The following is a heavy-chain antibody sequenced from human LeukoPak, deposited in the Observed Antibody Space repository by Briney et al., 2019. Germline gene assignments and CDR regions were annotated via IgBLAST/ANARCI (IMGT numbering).Heavy chain of an antibody. CDR2: ISWNSGSI. D-gene: IGHD1-26*01. CDR1: GFTFHDYA. CDR3: AKAMSGSYYAFDI. V-gene: IGHV3-9*03. J-gene: IGHJ3*02. Sequence: GGSLRLSCAASGFTFHDYAMHWVRQAPGKGLEWVSGISWNSGSIGYADSVKGRFTISRDNAKNSLYLQMNSLRAEDMALYYCAKAMSGSYYAFDIWGQGTMVTVSS.